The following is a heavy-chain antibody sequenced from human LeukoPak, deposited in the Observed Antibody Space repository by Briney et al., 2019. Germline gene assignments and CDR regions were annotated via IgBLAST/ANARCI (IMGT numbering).Heavy chain of an antibody. CDR3: AGGAYVWGSYRPYNWFDP. D-gene: IGHD3-16*02. CDR1: GASFSSYY. Sequence: PSETLSSTCPSPGASFSSYYGGGSRQPPGKGLEGIGYIYYSGSTNYNPSLKSRVTISVDTSKNQFSLKLSSVTAADTAVYYCAGGAYVWGSYRPYNWFDPWGQGTLVTVSS. V-gene: IGHV4-59*01. J-gene: IGHJ5*02. CDR2: IYYSGST.